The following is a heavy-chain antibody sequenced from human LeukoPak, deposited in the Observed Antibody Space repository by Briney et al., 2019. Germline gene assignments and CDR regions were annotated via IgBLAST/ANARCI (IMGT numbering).Heavy chain of an antibody. D-gene: IGHD1-26*01. Sequence: GASVKVSCKASGGTFGSYTLSWVRQAPGQGLEWMGIINPSGGSTSYAQKFQGRVTMTRDMSTSTVYMELSSLRSEDTAVYYCARGGVGARADLDYWGQGTLVTVSS. CDR2: INPSGGST. CDR3: ARGGVGARADLDY. J-gene: IGHJ4*02. CDR1: GGTFGSYT. V-gene: IGHV1-46*01.